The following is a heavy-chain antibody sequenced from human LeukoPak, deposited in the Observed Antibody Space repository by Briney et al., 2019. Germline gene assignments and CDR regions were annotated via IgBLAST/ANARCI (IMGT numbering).Heavy chain of an antibody. V-gene: IGHV3-20*01. CDR3: ARDVGEWQPLLYGTFDY. Sequence: SGGSLRLSCAASGFTFVDYGMSWVRQAPGKGLEWVSGINWNGGSTGYAGSVKGRFTISRDNAKNSLYLQMNSLRAEDTALYHCARDVGEWQPLLYGTFDYWGQGTLVTVSS. D-gene: IGHD2-2*02. J-gene: IGHJ4*02. CDR2: INWNGGST. CDR1: GFTFVDYG.